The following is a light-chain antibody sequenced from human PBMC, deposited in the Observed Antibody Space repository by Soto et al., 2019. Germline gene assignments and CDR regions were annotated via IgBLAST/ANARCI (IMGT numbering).Light chain of an antibody. CDR3: QQYGSSLPIT. V-gene: IGKV3-20*01. CDR2: GAS. CDR1: QSVSRN. Sequence: EIVMTQSPATLSVSPGERATLSCRASQSVSRNFAWYQQKPGQAPRLLIYGASTRATDIPDRFSGSGSGTDFTLTISRLEPEDFAVYYCQQYGSSLPITFGQGTRLEIK. J-gene: IGKJ5*01.